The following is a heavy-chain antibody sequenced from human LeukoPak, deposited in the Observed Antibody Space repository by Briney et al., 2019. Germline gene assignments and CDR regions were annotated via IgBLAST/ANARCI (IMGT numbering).Heavy chain of an antibody. J-gene: IGHJ4*02. CDR2: IDPEDGET. V-gene: IGHV1-24*01. Sequence: ASVKVSCKVSGYTLTELSMHWVRQAPGKGLEWMGAIDPEDGETIYAQKFQGRVTMTEDTSTDTAYMELSSLRSEDTAVYYCATSLVPGCGGDCYSLDYWGQGTLVTVSS. CDR1: GYTLTELS. D-gene: IGHD2-21*02. CDR3: ATSLVPGCGGDCYSLDY.